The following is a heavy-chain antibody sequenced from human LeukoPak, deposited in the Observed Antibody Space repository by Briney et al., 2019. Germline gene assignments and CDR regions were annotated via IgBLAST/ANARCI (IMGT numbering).Heavy chain of an antibody. V-gene: IGHV3-23*01. CDR2: ISNNGGST. CDR3: AKVLWGDVNYYDY. CDR1: GFTFSNYG. J-gene: IGHJ4*02. Sequence: GGSLRLSGAASGFTFSNYGMSWVRQAPGKGLEWVSGISNNGGSTYYADSVKGRFTISRDNSKNTLYLEMNGLRAEDTGVYYCAKVLWGDVNYYDYWGQGTLVTVSS. D-gene: IGHD2-21*01.